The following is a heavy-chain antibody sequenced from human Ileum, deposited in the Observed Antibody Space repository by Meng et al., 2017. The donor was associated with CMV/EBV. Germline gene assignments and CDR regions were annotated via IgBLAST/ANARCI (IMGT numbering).Heavy chain of an antibody. D-gene: IGHD2-2*01. Sequence: QVHLQEPGPGLGKPSETLSLTCTVSGGSISGYNWSWIRQPATKGLEWIGRVYSSGSTDYNPSLQSRVTMSVDTSKNQFSLKLSSVTAADTAVYYCARGSSSWAFDYWGQGTLVTVSS. CDR2: VYSSGST. J-gene: IGHJ4*02. CDR1: GGSISGYN. CDR3: ARGSSSWAFDY. V-gene: IGHV4-4*07.